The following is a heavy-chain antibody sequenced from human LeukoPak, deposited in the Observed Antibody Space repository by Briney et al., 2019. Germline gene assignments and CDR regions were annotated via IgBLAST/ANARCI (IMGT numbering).Heavy chain of an antibody. CDR2: ISSSSSTI. J-gene: IGHJ5*02. CDR3: ARERRGYCSSTSCLNWFDP. Sequence: GGSLRLSCAASGFTFSSYSMNWVRQAPGKGLEWVSYISSSSSTIYYADSVKGRFTISRDNARNSLYLQMNSLRDEDTAVYYCARERRGYCSSTSCLNWFDPWGQGTLVTVSS. D-gene: IGHD2-2*01. CDR1: GFTFSSYS. V-gene: IGHV3-48*02.